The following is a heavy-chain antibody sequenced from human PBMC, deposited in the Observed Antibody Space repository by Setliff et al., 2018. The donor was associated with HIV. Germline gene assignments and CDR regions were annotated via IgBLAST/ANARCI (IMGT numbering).Heavy chain of an antibody. CDR2: SSYNEYT. J-gene: IGHJ3*01. Sequence: PSETLSLTCTVSGDPINSHYWSWIRQPPGEGLEWIGHSSYNEYTNYNPSLKSRVTISLDTYKKHFSLDLYSVTAADTAVYYCARDHNSGTLPAFDLWGQGTKVTVSS. CDR1: GDPINSHY. V-gene: IGHV4-59*11. D-gene: IGHD1-26*01. CDR3: ARDHNSGTLPAFDL.